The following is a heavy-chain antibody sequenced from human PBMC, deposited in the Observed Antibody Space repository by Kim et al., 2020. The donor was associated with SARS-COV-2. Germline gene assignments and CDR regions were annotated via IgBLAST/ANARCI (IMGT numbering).Heavy chain of an antibody. CDR3: ARTTYYYDSSGYYYFDY. Sequence: SETLSLTCTVSGGSISSYYWSWIRQPPGKGLEWIGYIYYSGSTNYNPSLKSRVTISVDTSKNQFSLKLSSVTAADTAVYYCARTTYYYDSSGYYYFDYWGQGTLVTVSS. J-gene: IGHJ4*02. V-gene: IGHV4-59*01. D-gene: IGHD3-22*01. CDR2: IYYSGST. CDR1: GGSISSYY.